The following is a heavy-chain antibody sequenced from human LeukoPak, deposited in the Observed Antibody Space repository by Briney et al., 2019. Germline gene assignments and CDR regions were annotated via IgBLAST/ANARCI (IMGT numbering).Heavy chain of an antibody. CDR3: AALYTLGYCSGGSCRHFDY. Sequence: GGSLRLSCAASGFTFSSYAMSWVRQAPGKGLEWVSTISDSGGSTYYADSVKGRFTLSRDNSKNTLYLQMNSLRAEDTAVYYCAALYTLGYCSGGSCRHFDYWGQGTLVTVSS. D-gene: IGHD2-15*01. J-gene: IGHJ4*02. CDR2: ISDSGGST. V-gene: IGHV3-23*01. CDR1: GFTFSSYA.